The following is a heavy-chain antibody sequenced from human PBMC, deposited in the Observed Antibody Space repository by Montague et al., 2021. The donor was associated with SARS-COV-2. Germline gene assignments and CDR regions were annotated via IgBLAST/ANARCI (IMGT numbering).Heavy chain of an antibody. D-gene: IGHD1-26*01. CDR3: AHRIVGAPFDC. CDR2: VYWDGEK. V-gene: IGHV2-5*02. J-gene: IGHJ4*02. Sequence: PALVKPTQTLTLSCTFSGFSLSASGVGVGWIRQPPGKALEWLALVYWDGEKRYSPSLKSRLTITNDTSKNQVVLKMANMDPVDTATYFCAHRIVGAPFDCWGQGALVTVSS. CDR1: GFSLSASGVG.